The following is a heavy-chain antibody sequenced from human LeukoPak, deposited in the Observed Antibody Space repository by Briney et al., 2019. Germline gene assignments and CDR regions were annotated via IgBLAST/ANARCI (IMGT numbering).Heavy chain of an antibody. V-gene: IGHV4-59*08. CDR2: IFYSGST. CDR1: GGSISSYY. J-gene: IGHJ4*02. CDR3: ARVPTVTFFDY. D-gene: IGHD4-17*01. Sequence: SETLSLTCTVSGGSISSYYWSWIRQPPGKGLEWIGYIFYSGSTNYNPSLKSRVSISVDTSKNQFSLKLSSVTAADTAVYYCARVPTVTFFDYWGQGTLVTVSS.